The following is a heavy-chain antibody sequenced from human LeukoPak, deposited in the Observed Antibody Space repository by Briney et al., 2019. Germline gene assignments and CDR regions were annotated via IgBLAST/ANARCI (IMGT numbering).Heavy chain of an antibody. CDR2: IRYDGSNK. J-gene: IGHJ4*02. Sequence: PGGSLRLSCAASGFTFSSYGMHWVRQAPGKGLEWVAFIRYDGSNKYYADSVKGRFTISRDNSKNTLYLQMNSLRAEDTALYYCAKVGFTYYYGSGSHEPYFDYWGQGTLVTVSS. D-gene: IGHD3-10*01. CDR3: AKVGFTYYYGSGSHEPYFDY. CDR1: GFTFSSYG. V-gene: IGHV3-30*02.